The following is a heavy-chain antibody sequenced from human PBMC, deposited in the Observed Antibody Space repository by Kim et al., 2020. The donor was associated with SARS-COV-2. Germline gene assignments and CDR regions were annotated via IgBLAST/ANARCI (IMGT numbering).Heavy chain of an antibody. V-gene: IGHV3-30*02. J-gene: IGHJ3*02. Sequence: VKGRFTISRENSKNTLYLQMNSLRAEDTAVYYCAKGDCSGGSCGAGAFDIWGQGTMVTVSS. CDR3: AKGDCSGGSCGAGAFDI. D-gene: IGHD2-15*01.